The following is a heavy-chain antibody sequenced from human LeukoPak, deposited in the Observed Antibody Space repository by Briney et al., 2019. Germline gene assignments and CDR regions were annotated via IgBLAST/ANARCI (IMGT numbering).Heavy chain of an antibody. D-gene: IGHD6-13*01. CDR2: ISGSGGST. CDR1: GFTFSSYG. Sequence: GESLKISCAASGFTFSSYGMSWVRQAPGKGLEWVSAISGSGGSTYYADSVKGRFTISRDNSKNTLYLQMNSLGAEDTAVYYCAKRRGRGIAAAGPSIDYWGQGTLVTVSS. J-gene: IGHJ4*02. V-gene: IGHV3-23*01. CDR3: AKRRGRGIAAAGPSIDY.